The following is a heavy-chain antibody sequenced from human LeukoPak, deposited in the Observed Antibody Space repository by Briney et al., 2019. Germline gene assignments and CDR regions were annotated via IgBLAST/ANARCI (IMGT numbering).Heavy chain of an antibody. Sequence: GGSLRLSCAASGFTFSSYWMSWVRQAPGKGLEWVANIKQDGSEKYYVDSVKGRFTITRDNAKNSLYLQMNGLRAEDTAIYYCVKHYGRQPFDFWGQGTLVTVSA. CDR3: VKHYGRQPFDF. CDR2: IKQDGSEK. J-gene: IGHJ4*02. D-gene: IGHD3-10*01. CDR1: GFTFSSYW. V-gene: IGHV3-7*03.